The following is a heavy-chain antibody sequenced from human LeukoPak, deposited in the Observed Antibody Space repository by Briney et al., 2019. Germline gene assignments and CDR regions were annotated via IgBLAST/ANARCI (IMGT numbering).Heavy chain of an antibody. CDR1: GFTFSRYW. V-gene: IGHV3-7*01. D-gene: IGHD6-19*01. J-gene: IGHJ4*02. CDR3: ARDGPSSRWYDY. Sequence: PGGSLRLSCAASGFTFSRYWMSWVRQAPGKGLEWVANIKQDGSEKCYVDSVKGRFTISRDNAKNSLYLQMNSLRAEDTAVYYCARDGPSSRWYDYWGLGTLVTVSS. CDR2: IKQDGSEK.